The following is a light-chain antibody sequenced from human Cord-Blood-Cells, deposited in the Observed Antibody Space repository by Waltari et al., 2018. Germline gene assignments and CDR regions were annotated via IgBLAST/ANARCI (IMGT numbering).Light chain of an antibody. CDR2: GAS. J-gene: IGKJ4*01. Sequence: EIVMTQSPATLSVSPGERANLSCRASHSVSSNLAWYQQKPGQAPRLLICGASTRATGIPARFSGSGSGTEFTLTISSLQSEDFAVYYCQQYNNWPLTFGGGTKVEI. V-gene: IGKV3-15*01. CDR3: QQYNNWPLT. CDR1: HSVSSN.